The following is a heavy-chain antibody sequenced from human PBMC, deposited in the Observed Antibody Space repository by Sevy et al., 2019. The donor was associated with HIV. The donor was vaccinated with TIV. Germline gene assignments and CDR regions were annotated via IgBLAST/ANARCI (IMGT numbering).Heavy chain of an antibody. CDR1: GYTFTSYD. Sequence: ASVKVSCKASGYTFTSYDINWVRQATGQGLEWMGWMNPNSGNTGEAQKFQGRVTMTRNTSISTAYMELSSLRSEDTAVYYCARGPSLESNFGYYYYYYGMDVWGQGTTVTVSS. J-gene: IGHJ6*02. V-gene: IGHV1-8*01. D-gene: IGHD3-10*01. CDR2: MNPNSGNT. CDR3: ARGPSLESNFGYYYYYYGMDV.